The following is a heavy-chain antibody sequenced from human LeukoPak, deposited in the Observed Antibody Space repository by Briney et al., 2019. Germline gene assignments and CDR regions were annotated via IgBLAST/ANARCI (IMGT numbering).Heavy chain of an antibody. D-gene: IGHD2-2*01. Sequence: ALVKVSCKASGYTFTSYGISWVRQAPGQGFEWMGWISAYNGNTNYAQKLQGRVTMTTDTSTSTAYMELRSLRSDDTAVYYCARNRYCSSTSCYAIDYWGQGTLVTVSS. V-gene: IGHV1-18*01. CDR3: ARNRYCSSTSCYAIDY. J-gene: IGHJ4*02. CDR2: ISAYNGNT. CDR1: GYTFTSYG.